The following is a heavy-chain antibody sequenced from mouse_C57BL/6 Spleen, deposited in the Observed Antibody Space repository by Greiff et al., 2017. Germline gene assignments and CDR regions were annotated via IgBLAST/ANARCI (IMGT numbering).Heavy chain of an antibody. V-gene: IGHV1-82*01. CDR1: GYAFSSSW. D-gene: IGHD1-1*01. J-gene: IGHJ3*01. CDR3: AIITTEGFAY. Sequence: QVQLQQSGPELVKPGASVKISCKASGYAFSSSWMNWVKQRPGKGLEWIGRIYPGDGDTNYNGKFKGKATLTADKSSSTAYLQLSILTSGDSAVYCCAIITTEGFAYWGQGTLVTVSA. CDR2: IYPGDGDT.